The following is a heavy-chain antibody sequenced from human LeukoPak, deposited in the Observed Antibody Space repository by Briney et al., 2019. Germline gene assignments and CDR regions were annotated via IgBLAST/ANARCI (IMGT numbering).Heavy chain of an antibody. Sequence: ETSETLSLTCTVSGGSISSYYWSWIRQPPGKGLEWIRYFYYSGSTNYNPSLKSRVTISVDTSKNQFSLKLSSVTAADTAVYYCARVRYSYAKGTHYYYYYGMDVWGQGTTVTVSS. CDR3: ARVRYSYAKGTHYYYYYGMDV. D-gene: IGHD5-18*01. CDR1: GGSISSYY. J-gene: IGHJ6*02. V-gene: IGHV4-59*01. CDR2: FYYSGST.